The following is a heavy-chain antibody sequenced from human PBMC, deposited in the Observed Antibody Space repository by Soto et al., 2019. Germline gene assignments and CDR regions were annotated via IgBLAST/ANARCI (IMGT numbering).Heavy chain of an antibody. CDR2: ASDMGVT. CDR1: GGSISNYY. V-gene: IGHV4-59*01. D-gene: IGHD3-9*01. CDR3: ARDTYYQSSGYFEDWFDP. Sequence: QVQLQESGPGLVKPSETLSLTCTVSGGSISNYYWSWIRQPPGKGLEWIGYASDMGVTNYNPSLKSRVTISVDMSRNQISLKMTSVSAADTAVYYCARDTYYQSSGYFEDWFDPWGQGTLVTVSS. J-gene: IGHJ5*02.